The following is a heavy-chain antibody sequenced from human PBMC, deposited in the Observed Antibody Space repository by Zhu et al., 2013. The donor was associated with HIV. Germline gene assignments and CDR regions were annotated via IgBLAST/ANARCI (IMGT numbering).Heavy chain of an antibody. CDR2: INPSGGST. D-gene: IGHD2-2*01. CDR1: GYIFAAYY. CDR3: ARIVRWVPAGGASGYFDY. J-gene: IGHJ4*02. Sequence: QVQLVQSGAEVKKPGASVRVSCKTSGYIFAAYYIHWVRQAPGQGLEWMGIINPSGGSTSYAQKFQGRVTMTRDTSTSTVYMELSSLRSEDTAVYYCARIVRWVPAGGASGYFDYWGQGTLVTSP. V-gene: IGHV1-46*01.